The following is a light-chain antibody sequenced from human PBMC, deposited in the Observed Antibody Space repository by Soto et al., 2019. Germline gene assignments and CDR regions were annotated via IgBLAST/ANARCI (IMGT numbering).Light chain of an antibody. CDR2: DAS. CDR3: QERSNWRPG. J-gene: IGKJ5*01. Sequence: EIVLTQSPATLSLSPGERATLSCRASQSVSSYLAWYQQKPGQTPRLLIYDASNSAPGIPPRFSGSGSGTDFTLAISSLEPEDFAVYDCQERSNWRPGFGRGTLLEIK. CDR1: QSVSSY. V-gene: IGKV3-11*01.